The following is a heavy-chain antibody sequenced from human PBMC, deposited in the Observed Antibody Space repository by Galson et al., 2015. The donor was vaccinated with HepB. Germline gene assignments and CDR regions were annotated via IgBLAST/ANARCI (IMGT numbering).Heavy chain of an antibody. CDR2: ISYDGSNK. V-gene: IGHV3-30-3*01. CDR1: GFTFSSYA. Sequence: SLRLSCAASGFTFSSYAMHWVRQAPGKGLEWVAVISYDGSNKYYADSVKGRFTISRDNSKNTLYLQMNSLRAEDTAVYYCARELTMVRSYYFDYWGQGTLVTVSS. J-gene: IGHJ4*02. CDR3: ARELTMVRSYYFDY. D-gene: IGHD3-10*01.